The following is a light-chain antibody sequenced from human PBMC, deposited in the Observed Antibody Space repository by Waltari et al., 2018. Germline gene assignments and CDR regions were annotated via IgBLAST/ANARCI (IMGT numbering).Light chain of an antibody. CDR2: GAS. V-gene: IGKV3-20*01. CDR1: QSVTSNY. J-gene: IGKJ5*01. Sequence: EIVLTQSPGTLSLSPGERATLSCRASQSVTSNYLVWYQQKPGQAPRLLIYGASSRATGIPDRFSGSGSGTYFTLTISRLEPEEFAVYYCQQYGSSSTFGQGTRLEIK. CDR3: QQYGSSST.